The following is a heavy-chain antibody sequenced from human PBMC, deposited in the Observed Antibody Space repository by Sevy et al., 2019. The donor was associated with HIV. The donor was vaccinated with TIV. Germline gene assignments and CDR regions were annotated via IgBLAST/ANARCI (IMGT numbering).Heavy chain of an antibody. Sequence: GGSLRLSCVASGFTFDDYAMHWVRQAPGKGPEWVSGSSWNSGSIGYAESVKGRFTISRDNAKNSLDLQMNSLRVEDSALYYCAKGIGYSNGWYSWFDSWGQGTLVTVSS. V-gene: IGHV3-9*01. CDR3: AKGIGYSNGWYSWFDS. D-gene: IGHD6-19*01. J-gene: IGHJ5*01. CDR2: SSWNSGSI. CDR1: GFTFDDYA.